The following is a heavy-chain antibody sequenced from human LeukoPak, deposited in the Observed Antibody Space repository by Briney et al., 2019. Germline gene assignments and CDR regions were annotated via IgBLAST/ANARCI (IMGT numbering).Heavy chain of an antibody. CDR1: GFTFSVYT. CDR3: AELGITMIGGV. D-gene: IGHD3-10*02. Sequence: GGSLRLSCAASGFTFSVYTMSWVRQAPGKGLEWVSGISGSGDSTYYADSVKGRFTISRDNAKNSLYLQMDSLRAEDTGVYYCAELGITMIGGVWGKGTTVTISS. J-gene: IGHJ6*04. V-gene: IGHV3-23*01. CDR2: ISGSGDST.